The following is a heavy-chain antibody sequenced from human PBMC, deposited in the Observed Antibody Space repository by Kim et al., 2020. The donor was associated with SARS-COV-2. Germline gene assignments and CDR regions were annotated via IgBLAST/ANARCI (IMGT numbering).Heavy chain of an antibody. J-gene: IGHJ4*02. D-gene: IGHD2-15*01. CDR2: IYHSGST. CDR3: ASRPYCSGGSCYELDIDY. Sequence: SETLSLTCAVSGGSISSSNWWSWVRQPPGKGLEWIGEIYHSGSTNYNPSLKSRVTISVDKSKNQFSLKLSSVTAADTAVYYCASRPYCSGGSCYELDIDYWGQGTLVTVSS. CDR1: GGSISSSNW. V-gene: IGHV4-4*02.